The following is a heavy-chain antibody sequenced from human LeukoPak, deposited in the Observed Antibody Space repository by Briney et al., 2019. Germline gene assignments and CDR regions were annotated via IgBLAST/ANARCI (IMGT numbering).Heavy chain of an antibody. D-gene: IGHD2-8*02. CDR2: INHSGST. V-gene: IGHV4-34*01. CDR1: GGSFSGYY. CDR3: ARARTTGGPHGY. J-gene: IGHJ4*02. Sequence: PSETLSLTCAVYGGSFSGYYWSWIRQPPGKGLEWIGEINHSGSTNYNPSLKSRVTISVDTSKNQFSLKLSSVTAADTAVYYCARARTTGGPHGYWGQGTLVTVSS.